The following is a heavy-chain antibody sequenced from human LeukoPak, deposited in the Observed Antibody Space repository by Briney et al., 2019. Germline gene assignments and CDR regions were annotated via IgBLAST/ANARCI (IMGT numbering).Heavy chain of an antibody. CDR3: ARAVDTAMFYYMDV. J-gene: IGHJ6*03. V-gene: IGHV4-59*11. D-gene: IGHD5-18*01. CDR1: GGSISSHY. CDR2: IFYIGST. Sequence: SETLYLTCTVSGGSISSHYWSWIRQPPGKGLEWVGYIFYIGSTNYNPSLKSRITISVDPSKNHFSLRLSSVTAADTAVYYCARAVDTAMFYYMDVWGKGTTVTVSS.